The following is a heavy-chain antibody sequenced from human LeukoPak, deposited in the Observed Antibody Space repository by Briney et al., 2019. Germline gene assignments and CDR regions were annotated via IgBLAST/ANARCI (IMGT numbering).Heavy chain of an antibody. CDR1: GFTFSSYS. J-gene: IGHJ4*02. D-gene: IGHD3-22*01. CDR2: ISSSSSYI. V-gene: IGHV3-21*04. CDR3: AKVSGYDSSGVSLDFYYYFDY. Sequence: GRSLRLSCAASGFTFSSYSMNWVRQAPGKGLEWVSSISSSSSYIYYADSVKGRFTISRDNSKNTLYLQMNSLRAEDTAVYYCAKVSGYDSSGVSLDFYYYFDYWGQGTLVTVSS.